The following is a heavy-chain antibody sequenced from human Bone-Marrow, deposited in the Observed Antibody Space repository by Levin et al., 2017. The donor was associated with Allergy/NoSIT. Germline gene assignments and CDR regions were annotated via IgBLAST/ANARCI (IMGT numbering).Heavy chain of an antibody. D-gene: IGHD2-15*01. J-gene: IGHJ4*02. CDR1: GFSFSSFW. CDR2: IDEGGSFS. V-gene: IGHV3-74*01. Sequence: LGESLKISCAASGFSFSSFWMHWVRQVPGKGLVWVSRIDEGGSFSDYADSVRGRFTISRDNAKSTLYLQMNSLGADDTAVYYCARDVAGRSGFWGQGTLVTVSS. CDR3: ARDVAGRSGF.